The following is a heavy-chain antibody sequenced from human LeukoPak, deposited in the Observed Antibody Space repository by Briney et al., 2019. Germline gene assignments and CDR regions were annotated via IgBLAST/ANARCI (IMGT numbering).Heavy chain of an antibody. CDR3: ARDSYGSDYYYYYMDV. D-gene: IGHD3-22*01. CDR1: GFTVSSNY. J-gene: IGHJ6*03. V-gene: IGHV3-66*02. Sequence: GGSLRLSCAASGFTVSSNYMSWVRQAPGKGLGWVSVIYSGGSTYYADSVKGRFTISRDNSKNTLYLQMNSLRAEDTAVYYCARDSYGSDYYYYYMDVWGKGTTVTVSS. CDR2: IYSGGST.